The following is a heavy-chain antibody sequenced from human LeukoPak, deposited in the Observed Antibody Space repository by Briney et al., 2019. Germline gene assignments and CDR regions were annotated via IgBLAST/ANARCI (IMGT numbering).Heavy chain of an antibody. CDR1: GYTFTGYY. J-gene: IGHJ5*02. V-gene: IGHV1-2*02. CDR2: INPNSGGT. Sequence: GASVKVSCKASGYTFTGYYMHWVRQAPGQGLEWMGWINPNSGGTNYAQKFRGRVTMTRDTSISTAYMELSRLRSDDTAVYYCAREWNSGSYFYNWFDPWGQGTLVTVSS. CDR3: AREWNSGSYFYNWFDP. D-gene: IGHD1-26*01.